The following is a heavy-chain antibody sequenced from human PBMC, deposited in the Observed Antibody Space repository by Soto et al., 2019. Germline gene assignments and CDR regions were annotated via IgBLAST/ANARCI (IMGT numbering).Heavy chain of an antibody. Sequence: EVQLVESGGGLVQPGGSLRVSCAASGFTFGSYWRNWVRQAPGKGLVWVSRIDSDGSSTTYADSVKGRFTTSRDNAKNTLYLQMSSLRVEDTAVYYCARGRAYGMDVWGQGTTVTVSS. CDR2: IDSDGSST. CDR3: ARGRAYGMDV. CDR1: GFTFGSYW. J-gene: IGHJ6*02. V-gene: IGHV3-74*01.